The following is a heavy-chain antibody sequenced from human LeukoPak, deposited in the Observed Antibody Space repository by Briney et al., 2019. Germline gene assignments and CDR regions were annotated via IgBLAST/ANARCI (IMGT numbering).Heavy chain of an antibody. CDR1: GYTFTGYY. CDR2: INSNSADT. CDR3: ARGPSIKGIDY. Sequence: ASVKVSCKASGYTFTGYYMHWVRQAPGQGLEWMGWINSNSADTNYAQNFQGRVTMTRDTSISTAYMELSRLRSDDTAVYYCARGPSIKGIDYWGQGTLVTVSS. V-gene: IGHV1-2*02. J-gene: IGHJ4*02. D-gene: IGHD2/OR15-2a*01.